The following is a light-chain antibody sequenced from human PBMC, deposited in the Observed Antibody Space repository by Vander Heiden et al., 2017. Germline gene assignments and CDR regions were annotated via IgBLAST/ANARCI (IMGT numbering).Light chain of an antibody. Sequence: YELTQPPSVSVSPGQTARITCSGDALPKQYAYWYQQKPGQAPVLVIYKDTERPSGIPERFSGSSSGTTVTLTISGVQSEDEADYYCQSADSSGARGVFGGGTKLTVL. J-gene: IGLJ3*02. CDR3: QSADSSGARGV. CDR2: KDT. CDR1: ALPKQY. V-gene: IGLV3-25*03.